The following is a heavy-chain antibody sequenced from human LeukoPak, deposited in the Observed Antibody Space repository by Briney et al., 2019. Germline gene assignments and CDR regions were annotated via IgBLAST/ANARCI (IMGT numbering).Heavy chain of an antibody. CDR2: ISSSSSYI. CDR1: GFTFSSYS. V-gene: IGHV3-21*01. J-gene: IGHJ4*02. Sequence: PGGSLRLSCAASGFTFSSYSMNWVRQAPGKGLEWVSSISSSSSYIYYADSVKGRFTISRDNAKNSLYLQMNSLRAEDTAVYYCAKDSAGFRKAAVAFAGFDYWGQGTLVTVSS. CDR3: AKDSAGFRKAAVAFAGFDY. D-gene: IGHD6-13*01.